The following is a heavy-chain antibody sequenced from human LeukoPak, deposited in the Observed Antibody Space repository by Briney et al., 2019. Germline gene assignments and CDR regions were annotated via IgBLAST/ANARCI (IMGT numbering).Heavy chain of an antibody. CDR2: IYPGDSDT. V-gene: IGHV5-51*01. D-gene: IGHD3-22*01. J-gene: IGHJ4*02. CDR3: ARHPPPSHFDSSGYYFPFDY. Sequence: GESLKISCKVSGYRFTTYWIGWVRQMPGKGLEWMGIIYPGDSDTRYSPSLQGQVTISADKSITTAYLQWSNLKASDTAMYYCARHPPPSHFDSSGYYFPFDYWGQGTLVTVSS. CDR1: GYRFTTYW.